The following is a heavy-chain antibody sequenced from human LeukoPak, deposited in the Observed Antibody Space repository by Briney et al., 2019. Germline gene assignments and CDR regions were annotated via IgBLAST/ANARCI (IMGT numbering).Heavy chain of an antibody. Sequence: PSETLSLTCTVSGGSIRSYYWSWIRQPPGKGLEWIGYIHYTGSTNYNPSLKSRVTISVDTSKNQFSLQLSSVTATDTAVYFCARHSSGWYPDYWGQGTLVTVSS. V-gene: IGHV4-59*08. CDR3: ARHSSGWYPDY. CDR2: IHYTGST. J-gene: IGHJ4*02. CDR1: GGSIRSYY. D-gene: IGHD6-13*01.